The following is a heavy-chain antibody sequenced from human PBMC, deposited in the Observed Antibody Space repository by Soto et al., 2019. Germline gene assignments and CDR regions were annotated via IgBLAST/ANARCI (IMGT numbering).Heavy chain of an antibody. V-gene: IGHV4-30-2*01. CDR2: TYHSGST. D-gene: IGHD3-22*01. CDR3: AASLSTQYYESSGYDPDLDI. J-gene: IGHJ3*02. Sequence: SETLSLTCDVSGDSISSSGSSWNWIRQPPGKALEWIGFTYHSGSTYYNPSLESRVTISVDRSKNQFSLKLKSVTAADRDVYYCAASLSTQYYESSGYDPDLDIWGQGIMVTVSS. CDR1: GDSISSSGSS.